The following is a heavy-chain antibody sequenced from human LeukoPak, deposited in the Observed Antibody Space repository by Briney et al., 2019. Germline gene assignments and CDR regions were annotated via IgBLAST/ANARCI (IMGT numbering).Heavy chain of an antibody. J-gene: IGHJ3*02. CDR2: IYYSGST. CDR1: GGSISSYY. V-gene: IGHV4-59*01. D-gene: IGHD3-22*01. CDR3: ARSHYYDSSGYHFDAFDI. Sequence: SETLSLTCTVSGGSISSYYWSWIRQPPGKGLEWIGHIYYSGSTNYNPSLKSRVTISVDTSKNQFSLKLSSVTAADTAVYSCARSHYYDSSGYHFDAFDIWGQGTMVTVSS.